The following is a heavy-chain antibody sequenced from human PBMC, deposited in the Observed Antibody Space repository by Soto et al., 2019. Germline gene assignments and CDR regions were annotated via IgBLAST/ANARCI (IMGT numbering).Heavy chain of an antibody. V-gene: IGHV3-23*01. D-gene: IGHD5-18*01. J-gene: IGHJ4*02. CDR3: AKGGGYSYGYVGEDYFDY. Sequence: PGGSLRLSCAASGFTFDTYALTWVRQAPGKGLEWVSLISPSGVSTYYADSVKGRFTISRDNSKNTLSLQMNNLRAEDTAVYYCAKGGGYSYGYVGEDYFDYWGQGTLVTVSS. CDR1: GFTFDTYA. CDR2: ISPSGVST.